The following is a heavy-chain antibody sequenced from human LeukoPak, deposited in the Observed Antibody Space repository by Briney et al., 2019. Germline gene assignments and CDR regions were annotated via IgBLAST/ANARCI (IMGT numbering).Heavy chain of an antibody. CDR3: ARGRGYCSGGTRYPGFLDY. CDR2: SSGSGSTR. V-gene: IGHV3-48*03. D-gene: IGHD2-15*01. CDR1: GFTFSSYE. Sequence: PGGSLRLSCAASGFTFSSYEMNWVRQAPGKGLEWVSYSSGSGSTRYYAESVKGRFTISRDNAKNSLYLQMNSLRAEDTAVYHCARGRGYCSGGTRYPGFLDYWGQGALVTVSS. J-gene: IGHJ4*02.